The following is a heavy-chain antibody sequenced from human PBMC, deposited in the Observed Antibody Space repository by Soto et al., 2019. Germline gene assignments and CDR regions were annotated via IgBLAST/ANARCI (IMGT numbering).Heavy chain of an antibody. CDR2: ISDTGSST. CDR1: GFTFGRYA. V-gene: IGHV3-23*01. CDR3: ASRHRYYGLDV. J-gene: IGHJ6*02. Sequence: PGGSLRLSCAASGFTFGRYAMTWVRQGPGKGLEWVSGISDTGSSTYYADTAKGRFTISRDNSKNTVYLQMYSLTAEDTAIYYCASRHRYYGLDVWGQGTTVTVSS.